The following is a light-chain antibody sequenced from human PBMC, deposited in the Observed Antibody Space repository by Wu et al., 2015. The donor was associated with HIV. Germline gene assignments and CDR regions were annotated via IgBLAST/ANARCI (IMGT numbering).Light chain of an antibody. Sequence: DIQMTQSPSTLSASVGDRVTITCRASQSINNWLAWYQQKPGKAPKLLIYEASSLQSGVPSRFSGSGSGTDFTLTISSLEPEDFAVYYCQQRSNWPLTFGGGTNVE. CDR1: QSINNW. CDR2: EAS. CDR3: QQRSNWPLT. J-gene: IGKJ4*01. V-gene: IGKV1-5*03.